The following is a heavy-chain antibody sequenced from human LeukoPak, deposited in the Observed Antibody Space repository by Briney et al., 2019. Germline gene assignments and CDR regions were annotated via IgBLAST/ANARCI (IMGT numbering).Heavy chain of an antibody. V-gene: IGHV4-39*01. CDR3: ARQFPNATEGFDI. CDR2: IYYSGST. J-gene: IGHJ3*02. CDR1: GFTFSSYSMN. Sequence: PGGSLRLSCAASGFTFSSYSMNWVRQPPGKGLEWIGSIYYSGSTYYNPSLKSRVSISVVTSKNQFSLKLSSVTAADTAVYYWARQFPNATEGFDIWGQGTMVTVSS. D-gene: IGHD2-15*01.